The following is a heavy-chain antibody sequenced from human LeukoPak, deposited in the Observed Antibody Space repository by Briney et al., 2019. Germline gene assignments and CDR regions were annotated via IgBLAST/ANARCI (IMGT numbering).Heavy chain of an antibody. V-gene: IGHV1-18*01. CDR3: ARSYSRGYFRH. J-gene: IGHJ1*01. CDR1: GYTFSDYG. D-gene: IGHD3-22*01. Sequence: ASVKVSCKASGYTFSDYGISWVRQAPGQGLEWMGWISGYNGNTNYAQSLQGRVTMTTDKSTYTVYMELRSLRSDDTAVYYCARSYSRGYFRHWGQGTQATVSS. CDR2: ISGYNGNT.